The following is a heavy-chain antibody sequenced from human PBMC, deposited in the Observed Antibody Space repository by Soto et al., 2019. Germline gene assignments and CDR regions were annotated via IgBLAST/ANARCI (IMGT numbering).Heavy chain of an antibody. CDR1: GYTFTGYY. Sequence: ASVKVSCKASGYTFTGYYMHWVLQAPGQGLEWMGWINPNSGGTNYAQKFQGRVTMTRDTSISTAYMELSRLRSDDTAVYYCAREGAPYCSSTSCLTYYYYGMDVWGQGTTVTVSS. V-gene: IGHV1-2*02. D-gene: IGHD2-2*01. CDR3: AREGAPYCSSTSCLTYYYYGMDV. CDR2: INPNSGGT. J-gene: IGHJ6*02.